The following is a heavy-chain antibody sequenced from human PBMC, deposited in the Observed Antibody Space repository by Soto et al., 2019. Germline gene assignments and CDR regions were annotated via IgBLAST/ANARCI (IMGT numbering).Heavy chain of an antibody. Sequence: SETLSLTCTVSDDSRSNYKWSWIRQPPGRRLEWIGYIDSNGGTSYNPSLQSRVTISIDTSTKQFFLKLSSVTAADTAVYYCVRQGFGRLHGLVDVWGQGTTVTVSS. V-gene: IGHV4-59*08. CDR1: DDSRSNYK. CDR3: VRQGFGRLHGLVDV. J-gene: IGHJ6*02. D-gene: IGHD3-10*01. CDR2: IDSNGGT.